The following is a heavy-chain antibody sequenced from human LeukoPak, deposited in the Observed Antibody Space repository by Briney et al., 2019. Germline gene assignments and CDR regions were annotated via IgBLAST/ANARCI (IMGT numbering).Heavy chain of an antibody. CDR2: INEHGSEI. CDR1: GFTFSSSW. Sequence: PGESLRLSCAASGFTFSSSWMNWVRQAPGKGREWVANINEHGSEIYYVDSVKGRFTIARDNAKSSLSLQMNSLRVEDTAVYYCAGNWAHLDFWGQGTLVTVSS. V-gene: IGHV3-7*01. J-gene: IGHJ4*02. D-gene: IGHD3-16*01. CDR3: AGNWAHLDF.